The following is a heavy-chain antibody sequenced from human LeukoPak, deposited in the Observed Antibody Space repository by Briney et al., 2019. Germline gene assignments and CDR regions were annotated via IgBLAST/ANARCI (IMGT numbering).Heavy chain of an antibody. Sequence: GGSLRLSCAASGSTFSDFHMSWIRQAPGKGLEWVSYISSSGATIYYADSVKGRFTISRDNAKNSLYLQMNSPRAEDTAMYYCARDSAAFSKYVGDYWGQGTLVTVSS. D-gene: IGHD4-11*01. CDR3: ARDSAAFSKYVGDY. CDR2: ISSSGATI. CDR1: GSTFSDFH. V-gene: IGHV3-11*04. J-gene: IGHJ4*02.